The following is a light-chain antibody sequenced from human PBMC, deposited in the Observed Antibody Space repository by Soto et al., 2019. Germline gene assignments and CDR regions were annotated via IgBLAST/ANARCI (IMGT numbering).Light chain of an antibody. J-gene: IGLJ2*01. V-gene: IGLV1-40*01. Sequence: QSVLTQPPSVSGAPGQRVTISCTGSSSNIGAGYDVHWYQQLPGTAPKLLICGNSNRPSGVPDRFSGSKSGTSASLAITGLQAEDEADYYCQSYDSSLSVEVFGGGTKLTVL. CDR1: SSNIGAGYD. CDR3: QSYDSSLSVEV. CDR2: GNS.